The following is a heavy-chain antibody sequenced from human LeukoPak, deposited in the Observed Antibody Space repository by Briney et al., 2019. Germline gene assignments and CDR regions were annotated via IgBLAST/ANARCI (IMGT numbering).Heavy chain of an antibody. CDR2: VYYSGST. CDR1: GGSISTISDY. CDR3: ARQIEAVTQLFDY. J-gene: IGHJ4*02. D-gene: IGHD4-17*01. Sequence: PSETLSLTCAVSGGSISTISDYWDWIRQPPGKGLEWIGSVYYSGSTYYNPSLKSRIIISVDTSKNQFSLKLSSVTAADTAVYYCARQIEAVTQLFDYWGQGTLVTVSS. V-gene: IGHV4-39*01.